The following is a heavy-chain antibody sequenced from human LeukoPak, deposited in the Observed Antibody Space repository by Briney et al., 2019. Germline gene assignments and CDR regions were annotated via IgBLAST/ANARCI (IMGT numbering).Heavy chain of an antibody. V-gene: IGHV3-23*01. CDR2: ISSSGGST. CDR1: GFTFSSYA. CDR3: AKDRWLAHYFDY. D-gene: IGHD6-19*01. Sequence: GGSLRLSCAASGFTFSSYAMSWVRQAPGKGLEWVSPISSSGGSTYYADSVKGRFTISRDNSKNTLYLQMNSLRAEDTAVYYCAKDRWLAHYFDYWGQGTLVTVSS. J-gene: IGHJ4*02.